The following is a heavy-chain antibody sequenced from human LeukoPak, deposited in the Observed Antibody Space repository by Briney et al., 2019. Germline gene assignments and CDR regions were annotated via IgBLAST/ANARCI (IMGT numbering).Heavy chain of an antibody. CDR3: AKEFSREWSYWFFDI. V-gene: IGHV3-23*01. D-gene: IGHD3-3*01. Sequence: GGSLRLSCAASGFTFSSYAMSWVRQAPGKGLEWVSAISTSGVSTHYADSVKGRFTISIDNSKNTLYLEMNSLRVEDTAVYYCAKEFSREWSYWFFDIWGRGTLVTVSS. J-gene: IGHJ2*01. CDR1: GFTFSSYA. CDR2: ISTSGVST.